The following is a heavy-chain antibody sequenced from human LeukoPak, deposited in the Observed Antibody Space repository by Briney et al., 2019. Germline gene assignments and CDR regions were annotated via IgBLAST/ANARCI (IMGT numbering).Heavy chain of an antibody. CDR2: IYSGGST. CDR3: ARGTVTMVDY. CDR1: GFTFSDYY. V-gene: IGHV3-66*01. Sequence: GGSLRLSCADSGFTFSDYYMSWVRQAPGRGLEWVSVIYSGGSTYYADSVKGRFTISRDNSKNTLFLQMNSLRAGDTAAYYCARGTVTMVDYWGQGTLVTVSS. J-gene: IGHJ4*02. D-gene: IGHD3-10*01.